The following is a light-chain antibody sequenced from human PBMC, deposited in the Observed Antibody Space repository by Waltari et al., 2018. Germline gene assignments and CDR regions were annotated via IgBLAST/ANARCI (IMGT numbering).Light chain of an antibody. CDR3: QQRSHWPT. V-gene: IGKV3-11*01. CDR1: QSVDNY. J-gene: IGKJ4*01. Sequence: EIVLTQSPATLSLSPGERATLSCRASQSVDNYVAWYQLKPGQAPRLVIRDASNRASGIPVRFSGSGSGTDFTLTITSLEPEDFAVYYCQQRSHWPTFGGGTKVEIK. CDR2: DAS.